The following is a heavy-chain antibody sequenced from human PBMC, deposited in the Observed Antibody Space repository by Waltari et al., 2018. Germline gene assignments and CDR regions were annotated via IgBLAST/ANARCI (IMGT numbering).Heavy chain of an antibody. Sequence: EVQLVESGGGLVKPGGSLRLSCAASGFTFSSYGMNWVRQAPGKGLEWVSFISVGGRYIDYADSVKGRFTISRDNAKNSLYLQMNSLRAEDTALYYCARDPYSSGWSDYWGQGTLVTVSS. J-gene: IGHJ4*02. CDR1: GFTFSSYG. CDR3: ARDPYSSGWSDY. CDR2: ISVGGRYI. D-gene: IGHD6-19*01. V-gene: IGHV3-21*01.